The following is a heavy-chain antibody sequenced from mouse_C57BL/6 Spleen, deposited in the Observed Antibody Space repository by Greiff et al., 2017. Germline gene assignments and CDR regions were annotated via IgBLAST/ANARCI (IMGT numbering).Heavy chain of an antibody. Sequence: QVQLQQSGAELMKPGASVKLSCKATGYTFTGYWIEWVKQRPGHGLEWIGEILPGSGSTNSNEKFKGKATFTADTSSNTAYMQLSSLTTADSAICYYASGKGYDYDDAWGQGTLVTVSA. J-gene: IGHJ3*01. CDR1: GYTFTGYW. D-gene: IGHD2-4*01. CDR3: ASGKGYDYDDA. V-gene: IGHV1-9*01. CDR2: ILPGSGST.